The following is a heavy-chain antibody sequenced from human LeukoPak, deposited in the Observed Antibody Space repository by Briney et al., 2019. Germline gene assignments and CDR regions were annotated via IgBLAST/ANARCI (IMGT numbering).Heavy chain of an antibody. CDR3: ARDPKQCAYFDY. Sequence: ASVKVSCKASGGTFSSYAISWVRQAPGQGLEWMGRIIPILGIANYAQKFQGRVTITADNSTSTPYMELSSLSSEDTAVYYCARDPKQCAYFDYWGQGTLVPVSS. D-gene: IGHD6-19*01. V-gene: IGHV1-69*04. CDR2: IIPILGIA. J-gene: IGHJ4*02. CDR1: GGTFSSYA.